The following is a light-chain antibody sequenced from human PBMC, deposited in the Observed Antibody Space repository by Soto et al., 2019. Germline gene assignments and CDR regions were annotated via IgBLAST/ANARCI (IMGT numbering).Light chain of an antibody. Sequence: QSALTQPPSVSASPGQSVTISCTGTSSDVGSYDRVSWYQQPPGTAPKLMIYEVSNRPSGVPDRFSGSKSGNTASLTISGLQAEDEADYVCASYTTSSAFVVFGGGTKLTVL. J-gene: IGLJ2*01. CDR2: EVS. CDR1: SSDVGSYDR. V-gene: IGLV2-18*02. CDR3: ASYTTSSAFVV.